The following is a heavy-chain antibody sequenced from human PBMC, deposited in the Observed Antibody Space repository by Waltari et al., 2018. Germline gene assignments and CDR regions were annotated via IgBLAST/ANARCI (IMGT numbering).Heavy chain of an antibody. J-gene: IGHJ3*02. CDR2: ISSSSSYI. CDR1: GFTFSSYS. D-gene: IGHD6-19*01. Sequence: EVQLVESGGGLVKPGGSLRLSCAASGFTFSSYSMNWVRQAPGKGLEWVSSISSSSSYIYYADSVKGRFTISRDNAKNSLYLQMNSLRAEDTAVYYCARMFHSSGWYAFDIWGQGTMVTVSS. CDR3: ARMFHSSGWYAFDI. V-gene: IGHV3-21*01.